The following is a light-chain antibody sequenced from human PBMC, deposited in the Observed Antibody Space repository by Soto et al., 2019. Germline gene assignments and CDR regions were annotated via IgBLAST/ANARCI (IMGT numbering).Light chain of an antibody. CDR1: QSISDW. CDR2: KAS. V-gene: IGKV1-5*03. CDR3: QQYNGYSYT. J-gene: IGKJ2*01. Sequence: DIQMTQSPSTMSASVGDRVTLTCRASQSISDWLAWYQQKPGKAPKLVIYKASSLEPGVPSRFSGSGSGTEFTLTISSLQPDDFATYYCQQYNGYSYTFGQGTKLEIK.